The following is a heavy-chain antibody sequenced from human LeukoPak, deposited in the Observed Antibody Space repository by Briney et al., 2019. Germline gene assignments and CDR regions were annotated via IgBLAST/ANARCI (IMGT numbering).Heavy chain of an antibody. CDR1: GFTFSSYS. CDR2: ITSSSSNI. D-gene: IGHD4-23*01. CDR3: ARPTTVAKGAFDI. J-gene: IGHJ3*02. Sequence: GGSLRLSCVASGFTFSSYSINWVRQAPGKGLEWLSYITSSSSNIYYADSVKGRFTISRDNAKNSLYLQMNSLRAEDTAAYYCARPTTVAKGAFDIWGQGTMVTVSS. V-gene: IGHV3-48*04.